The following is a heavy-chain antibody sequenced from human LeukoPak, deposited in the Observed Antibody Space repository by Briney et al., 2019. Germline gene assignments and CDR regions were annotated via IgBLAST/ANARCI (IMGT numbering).Heavy chain of an antibody. CDR1: GYTFTGYY. CDR2: INPNSGGT. CDR3: ARPNYYDSSGQFDY. D-gene: IGHD3-22*01. Sequence: ASVKVSCKASGYTFTGYYIHWVRQAPGQGLEWMGLINPNSGGTNYPQKFQGRVTMTRDTSISTAYMDLSGLRSDDTAVYYCARPNYYDSSGQFDYWGQGALVIVSS. J-gene: IGHJ4*02. V-gene: IGHV1-2*02.